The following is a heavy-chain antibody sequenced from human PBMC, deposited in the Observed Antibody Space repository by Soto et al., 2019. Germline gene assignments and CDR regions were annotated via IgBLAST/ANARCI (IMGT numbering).Heavy chain of an antibody. V-gene: IGHV1-69*13. J-gene: IGHJ5*01. Sequence: SVKVSCKASGGTFSSYAISWVRQAPGQGLEWMGGIIPIFGTANYAQKFQGRVTITADESTSTAYMELSSLRSEDTAVYYCARDLRKQLVSRNWFDSWGQGTLVTVSS. CDR3: ARDLRKQLVSRNWFDS. D-gene: IGHD6-6*01. CDR1: GGTFSSYA. CDR2: IIPIFGTA.